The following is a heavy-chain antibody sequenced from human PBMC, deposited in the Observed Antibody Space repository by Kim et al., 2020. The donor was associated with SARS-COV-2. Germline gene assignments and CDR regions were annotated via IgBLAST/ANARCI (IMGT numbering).Heavy chain of an antibody. V-gene: IGHV3-23*01. J-gene: IGHJ4*02. Sequence: YADFVRGRFTISRGITKDTLYLQMNSLGAEDTALYYCAKDHPSSGWPAFDSWGQGTLVTVSS. D-gene: IGHD6-19*01. CDR3: AKDHPSSGWPAFDS.